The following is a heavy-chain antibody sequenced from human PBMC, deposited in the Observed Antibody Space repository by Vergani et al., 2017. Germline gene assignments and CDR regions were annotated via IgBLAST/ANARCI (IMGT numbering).Heavy chain of an antibody. Sequence: EVQLLESGGGLVQPGGSLRLTCAASEFTFSNYAMNWVRQAPGKGLEWVSAINRGSTTYYADSVKGRFTISRDNSKNTVFLQMNSLRAEDTAVYYCAKEGRSGITPFVADWGQGTLVTVSS. CDR1: EFTFSNYA. D-gene: IGHD1-14*01. CDR3: AKEGRSGITPFVAD. CDR2: INRGSTT. J-gene: IGHJ4*02. V-gene: IGHV3-23*01.